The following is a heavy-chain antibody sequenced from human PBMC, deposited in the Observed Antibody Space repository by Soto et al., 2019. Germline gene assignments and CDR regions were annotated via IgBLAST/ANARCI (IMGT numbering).Heavy chain of an antibody. CDR2: IYYSGST. V-gene: IGHV4-59*01. Sequence: SSETLSLTCTVSGGSISSYYWSWIRQPPGKGLEWIGYIYYSGSTNYNPSLKSRVTISVDTSKNQFSLKLSSVTAADTAVYYCARDGYIGYGESWFVPWGKGTFVT. CDR3: ARDGYIGYGESWFVP. CDR1: GGSISSYY. D-gene: IGHD5-12*01. J-gene: IGHJ5*02.